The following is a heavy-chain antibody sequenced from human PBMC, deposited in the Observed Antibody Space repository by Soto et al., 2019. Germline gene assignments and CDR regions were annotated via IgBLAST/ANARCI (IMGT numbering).Heavy chain of an antibody. D-gene: IGHD3-16*01. CDR3: ARALNYVLGGAFDY. CDR2: ISGSGYIT. Sequence: EVQVLESGGDLVQPGESLRLSCTASGFTFFSYTMHWVRQSAGQGLEWVASISGSGYITHYADSVQGRFTISRDKSKSKVYLQMHNLRAEDTAVYYWARALNYVLGGAFDYWGQGPLVTVSS. V-gene: IGHV3-23*01. J-gene: IGHJ4*02. CDR1: GFTFFSYT.